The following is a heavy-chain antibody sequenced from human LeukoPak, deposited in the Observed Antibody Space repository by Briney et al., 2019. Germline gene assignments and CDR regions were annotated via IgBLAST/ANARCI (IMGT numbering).Heavy chain of an antibody. J-gene: IGHJ4*02. CDR1: GFPFSSYG. D-gene: IGHD6-13*01. CDR2: IWYDGSNK. CDR3: AKEGRIPLRQLAGSGYFDY. V-gene: IGHV3-33*06. Sequence: GGSLRLSCAASGFPFSSYGMHWVRQAPGKGLEWVAVIWYDGSNKYYADPVKGRFTISRDSSKNTLYLQMNSLRAEDTAVYYCAKEGRIPLRQLAGSGYFDYWGQGTLVTVSS.